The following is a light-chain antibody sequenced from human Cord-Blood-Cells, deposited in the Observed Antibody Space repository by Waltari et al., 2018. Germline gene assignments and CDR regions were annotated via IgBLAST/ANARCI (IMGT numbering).Light chain of an antibody. Sequence: QSALTQPRSVSGSPGQSVTISCPGTSTDVGGHNYVSWYQQHPGKAPKLMIYDVSKRPSWVPDRFSGSKSGNTASLTISGLQAEDEADYYCCSYAGSYVFGTGTKVTVL. CDR1: STDVGGHNY. CDR2: DVS. CDR3: CSYAGSYV. J-gene: IGLJ1*01. V-gene: IGLV2-11*01.